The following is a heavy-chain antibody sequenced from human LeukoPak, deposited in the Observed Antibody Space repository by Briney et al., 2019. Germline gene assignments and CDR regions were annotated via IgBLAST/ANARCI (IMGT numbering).Heavy chain of an antibody. CDR2: IYTSGST. J-gene: IGHJ6*03. CDR3: ASSSITIFGVVIQLYYMDV. V-gene: IGHV4-4*07. D-gene: IGHD3-3*01. Sequence: SETLSLTCTVSGGSISSYYWSWIRQPAGKGLEWIGRIYTSGSTNYNPSLKSRVTMSVDTSKNQFSLKLSSVTAADTAVYYCASSSITIFGVVIQLYYMDVWGKGTTVTVSS. CDR1: GGSISSYY.